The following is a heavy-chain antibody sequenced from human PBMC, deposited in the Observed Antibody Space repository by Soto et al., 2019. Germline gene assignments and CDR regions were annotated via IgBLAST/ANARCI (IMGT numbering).Heavy chain of an antibody. CDR1: GYSFTSYW. Sequence: GESLKISCNGSGYSFTSYWISWVRQMPGKGLEWMGRIDPSDSYTNYSPSFQGHVTISADKSISTAYLQWSSLKASDTAMYYCASWDTAYYYYYYGMDVWGQGTTVTVSS. CDR3: ASWDTAYYYYYYGMDV. CDR2: IDPSDSYT. J-gene: IGHJ6*02. D-gene: IGHD5-18*01. V-gene: IGHV5-10-1*01.